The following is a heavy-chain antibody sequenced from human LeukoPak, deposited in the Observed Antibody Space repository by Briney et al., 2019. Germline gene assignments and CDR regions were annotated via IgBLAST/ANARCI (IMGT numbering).Heavy chain of an antibody. J-gene: IGHJ3*02. Sequence: PGGSLRLSCAASGFTFSYYAMSWVRQAPGKGLEWVSIISGNGGSAYYADSVKGRFTISRDNAKNSLYLQMNSLRAEDTAVYYCARDGPIGYCSSTSCPGAFDIWGQGTMVTVSS. CDR3: ARDGPIGYCSSTSCPGAFDI. CDR1: GFTFSYYA. V-gene: IGHV3-23*01. D-gene: IGHD2-2*01. CDR2: ISGNGGSA.